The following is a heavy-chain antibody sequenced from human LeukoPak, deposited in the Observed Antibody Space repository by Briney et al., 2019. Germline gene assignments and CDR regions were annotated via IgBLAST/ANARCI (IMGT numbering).Heavy chain of an antibody. V-gene: IGHV4-61*02. CDR2: IYTSGST. Sequence: SETLSLTCTVSGGSISSGSYYWSWIRQPAGKGLEWIGRIYTSGSTNYNPSLKSRVTISVDTSKNQFSLKLSSVTAADTAVYYCAREASGSGLNWFDPWGQGTLVTVSS. J-gene: IGHJ5*02. CDR3: AREASGSGLNWFDP. CDR1: GGSISSGSYY. D-gene: IGHD3-10*01.